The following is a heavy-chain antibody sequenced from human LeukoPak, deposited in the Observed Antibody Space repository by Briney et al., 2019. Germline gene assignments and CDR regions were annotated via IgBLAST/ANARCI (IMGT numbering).Heavy chain of an antibody. Sequence: PGGSLRLSCAASGFTFSSYGMHWVRQAPGKGLEWVAVIWYDGSNKYYADSVKGRFTISRDNAKNSLYLQMNSLRDEDTAVYYCASSSPVDYWGQGTLVTVSS. D-gene: IGHD6-13*01. V-gene: IGHV3-33*01. CDR1: GFTFSSYG. J-gene: IGHJ4*02. CDR2: IWYDGSNK. CDR3: ASSSPVDY.